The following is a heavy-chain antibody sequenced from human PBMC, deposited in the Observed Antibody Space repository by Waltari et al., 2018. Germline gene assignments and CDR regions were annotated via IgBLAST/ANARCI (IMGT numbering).Heavy chain of an antibody. CDR3: AKDKEPSPYYFDY. J-gene: IGHJ4*02. V-gene: IGHV3-9*01. CDR2: ISWNSGSI. CDR1: GYAFHVYP. Sequence: EVQLVESGGALVQPGSSLRLSWAASGYAFHVYPMHWVRQAPGKGLEWVSGISWNSGSIGYGDSVQGRFTISRDNTKNSLSLQMNSLRAEDTALYYCAKDKEPSPYYFDYWGQGTLVTVSS.